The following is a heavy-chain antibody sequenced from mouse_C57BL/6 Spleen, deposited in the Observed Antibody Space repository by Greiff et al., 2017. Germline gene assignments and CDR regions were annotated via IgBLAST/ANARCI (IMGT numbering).Heavy chain of an antibody. Sequence: EVQLQQSGAELVRPGASVKLSCTASGFNIKDDYMHWVKQRPEQGLEWIGWIDPENGDTEYASKFQGKATITADTSSNTAYLQLSSLTSEDTAVYYCTTDGSMVNHGNFDYWGQGTTLTVSS. CDR3: TTDGSMVNHGNFDY. D-gene: IGHD2-3*01. J-gene: IGHJ2*01. V-gene: IGHV14-4*01. CDR1: GFNIKDDY. CDR2: IDPENGDT.